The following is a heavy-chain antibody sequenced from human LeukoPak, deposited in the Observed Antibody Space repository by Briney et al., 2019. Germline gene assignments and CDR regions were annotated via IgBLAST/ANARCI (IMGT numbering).Heavy chain of an antibody. CDR3: ARSPVHDGGMDV. D-gene: IGHD3-3*01. J-gene: IGHJ6*02. CDR2: MNPNSDNT. CDR1: VYTFPLYY. Sequence: ASVKVSYKACVYTFPLYYIQGVRQASGQGRAWVGWMNPNSDNTGYVKKFEGRVIMTRNTSISTAYMELSGLKSEETAVDSWARSPVHDGGMDVWGQGTTVTVSS. V-gene: IGHV1-8*01.